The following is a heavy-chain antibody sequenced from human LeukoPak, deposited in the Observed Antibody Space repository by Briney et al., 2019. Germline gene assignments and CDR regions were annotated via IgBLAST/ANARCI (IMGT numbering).Heavy chain of an antibody. V-gene: IGHV1-46*01. CDR3: ARRDCVGDCYSNWFDP. Sequence: GASVKVSCKASGYTFTKYFMHWVRQALGQGLEWMGIINPRGGSTGYAQKFQGRITMTTAMSTRTVYMELSSLESEDTAVYYCARRDCVGDCYSNWFDPWGQGTLDTVSS. J-gene: IGHJ5*02. D-gene: IGHD2-21*02. CDR1: GYTFTKYF. CDR2: INPRGGST.